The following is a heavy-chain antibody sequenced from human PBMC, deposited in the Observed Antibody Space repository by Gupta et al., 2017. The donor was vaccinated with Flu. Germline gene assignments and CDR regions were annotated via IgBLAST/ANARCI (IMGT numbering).Heavy chain of an antibody. V-gene: IGHV3-48*02. Sequence: EGQFVESGGGLVQRGGSLSLSCTASGFVCTHSPMNWVRQVPGKGLEWISYIDGGGNARYYADSVKGRFTVSRDNVESSLYLQMTGLRDEDSAMYYCATSLTLLDHWGQGTLVTVSS. D-gene: IGHD2-21*02. CDR2: IDGGGNAR. J-gene: IGHJ4*02. CDR3: ATSLTLLDH. CDR1: GFVCTHSP.